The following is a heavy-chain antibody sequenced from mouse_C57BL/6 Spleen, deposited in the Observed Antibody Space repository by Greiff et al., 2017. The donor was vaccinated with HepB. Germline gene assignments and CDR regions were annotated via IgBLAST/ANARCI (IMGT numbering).Heavy chain of an antibody. CDR2: IYPGDGDT. V-gene: IGHV1-82*01. D-gene: IGHD2-5*01. CDR3: ARSGNYSNYYAMDY. CDR1: GYAFSSSW. J-gene: IGHJ4*01. Sequence: VKLMESGPELVKPGASVKISCKASGYAFSSSWMNWVKQRPGKGLEWIGRIYPGDGDTNYNGKFKGKATLTADKSSSTAYMQLSSLTSEDSAFYFCARSGNYSNYYAMDYWGQGTSVTVSS.